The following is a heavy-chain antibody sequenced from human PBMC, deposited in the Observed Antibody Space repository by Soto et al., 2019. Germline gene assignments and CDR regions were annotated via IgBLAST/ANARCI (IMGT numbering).Heavy chain of an antibody. CDR2: IYYSGST. D-gene: IGHD3-9*01. J-gene: IGHJ5*02. CDR3: ARVGAYYDILTGYYWFDP. CDR1: GGSISSGDYY. V-gene: IGHV4-30-4*01. Sequence: SETLSLTCTVSGGSISSGDYYWSWIRQPPGKGLEWIGYIYYSGSTYYNPSLKSRVTISVDTSKNQFSLKLSSVTAADTAVYYCARVGAYYDILTGYYWFDPWGQGTLVTVSS.